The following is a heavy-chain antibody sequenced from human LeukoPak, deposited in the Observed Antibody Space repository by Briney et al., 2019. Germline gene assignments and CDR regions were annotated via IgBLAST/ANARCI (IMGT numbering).Heavy chain of an antibody. D-gene: IGHD2-21*02. J-gene: IGHJ5*02. Sequence: SETLSLICTVSGGSISSSSYYWGWIRQPPGKGLERIGSIYYSGSTYYNPSLKSRVTISVDTSKNQFSLKLSSVTAADTAVYYCARGPLSQKNNWFDPWGQGTLVTVSS. CDR3: ARGPLSQKNNWFDP. V-gene: IGHV4-39*07. CDR1: GGSISSSSYY. CDR2: IYYSGST.